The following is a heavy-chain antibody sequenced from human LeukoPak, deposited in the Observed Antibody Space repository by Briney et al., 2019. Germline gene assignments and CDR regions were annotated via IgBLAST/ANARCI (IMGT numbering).Heavy chain of an antibody. Sequence: SETLSLTCTVSGGSISTFYWSWIRQPPGKGLEWIGYIYYSGSTNYNPSLKSRVTISLDTSKNQFSLKLSSVTAADTAVYYCARGYGLGSYYKFFDFWGQGTLVTVSS. D-gene: IGHD3-10*01. J-gene: IGHJ4*02. CDR2: IYYSGST. CDR3: ARGYGLGSYYKFFDF. CDR1: GGSISTFY. V-gene: IGHV4-59*01.